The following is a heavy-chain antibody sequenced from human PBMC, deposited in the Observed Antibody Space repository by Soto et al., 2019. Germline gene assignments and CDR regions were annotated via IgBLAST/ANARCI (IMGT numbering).Heavy chain of an antibody. V-gene: IGHV1-46*01. CDR3: AWDKGKTYGTPAASTWVXX. D-gene: IGHD2-15*01. J-gene: IGHJ5*02. CDR1: GFSFSDYF. Sequence: ASVKVSCKASGFSFSDYFMHWVRQAPGQGLEWMGIINPSGDSRNYAQKFQGRVTITRDTSTRTVYMDLSSLRYEDMAVYYCAWDKGKTYGTPAASTWVXXWGQGTPVTVSS. CDR2: INPSGDSR.